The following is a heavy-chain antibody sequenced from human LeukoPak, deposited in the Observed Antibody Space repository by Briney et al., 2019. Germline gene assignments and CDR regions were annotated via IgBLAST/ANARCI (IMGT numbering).Heavy chain of an antibody. Sequence: ASVKVSCKASGGTFSSYAISWVRQAPGQGLEWMGRIIPILGIANYAQKFQGRVTITADKSTSTAYMELSSLRSEDTAVYYCARPDYYDSSGYYVGRFQHWGQGTLVTVSS. CDR2: IIPILGIA. V-gene: IGHV1-69*04. CDR1: GGTFSSYA. CDR3: ARPDYYDSSGYYVGRFQH. J-gene: IGHJ1*01. D-gene: IGHD3-22*01.